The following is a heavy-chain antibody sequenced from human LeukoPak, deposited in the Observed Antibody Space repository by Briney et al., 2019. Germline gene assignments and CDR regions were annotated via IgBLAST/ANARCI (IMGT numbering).Heavy chain of an antibody. D-gene: IGHD3-3*01. J-gene: IGHJ4*02. Sequence: APVKVSCKASGYTFTSYDINWVRQATGQGLEWMGWMNPNSGNTGYAQKFQGRVTMTRNTSISTAYMELSSLRSEDTAVYYCAIELPPCYYDFWSGPSAGYWGQGTLVTVSS. CDR3: AIELPPCYYDFWSGPSAGY. V-gene: IGHV1-8*01. CDR2: MNPNSGNT. CDR1: GYTFTSYD.